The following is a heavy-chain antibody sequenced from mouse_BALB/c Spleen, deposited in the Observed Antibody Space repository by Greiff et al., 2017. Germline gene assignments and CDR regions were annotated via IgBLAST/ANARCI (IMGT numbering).Heavy chain of an antibody. CDR1: GYTFTDYV. V-gene: IGHV1-83*01. J-gene: IGHJ3*01. Sequence: VQLQQSGPELVKPGASVKMSCKASGYTFTDYVISWVKQRTGQGLEWIGEIYPGSGSTYYNEKFKGKATLTADTSSNTAYLQLSSLTSEDTAVYYCNAVRTSAYWGQGTLVTVSA. CDR2: IYPGSGST. CDR3: NAVRTSAY.